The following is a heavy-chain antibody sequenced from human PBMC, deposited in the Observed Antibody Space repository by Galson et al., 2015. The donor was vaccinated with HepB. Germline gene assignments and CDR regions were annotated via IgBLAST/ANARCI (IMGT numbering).Heavy chain of an antibody. CDR1: GGSISSYY. CDR2: IYYSGST. Sequence: QVQLQESGPGLVKPSETLSLTCTVSGGSISSYYWSWIRQPPGKGLEWIGYIYYSGSTNYNPSLKSRVTISVDTSKNQFSLKLSSVTAADTAVYYCARKMAPDYWGQGTLVTVSS. D-gene: IGHD5-24*01. J-gene: IGHJ4*02. V-gene: IGHV4-59*01. CDR3: ARKMAPDY.